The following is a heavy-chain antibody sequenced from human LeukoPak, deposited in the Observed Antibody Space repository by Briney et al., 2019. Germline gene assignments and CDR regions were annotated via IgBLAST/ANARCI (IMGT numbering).Heavy chain of an antibody. V-gene: IGHV3-7*01. J-gene: IGHJ6*03. CDR3: AREGSVHTWYSYYLDV. CDR1: GFIFRNFW. CDR2: IRQDGTEI. D-gene: IGHD6-13*01. Sequence: GGSLRLSCEASGFIFRNFWMSWVRQAPGKGLEWVANIRQDGTEIGYVDSVKGRFTISRDDAKNSLYLQMSSLRAEDTAVYYCAREGSVHTWYSYYLDVWGKGTTVTVSS.